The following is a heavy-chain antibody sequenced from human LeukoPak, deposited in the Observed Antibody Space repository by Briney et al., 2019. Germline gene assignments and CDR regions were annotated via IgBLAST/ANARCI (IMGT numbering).Heavy chain of an antibody. J-gene: IGHJ4*02. Sequence: VASVKVSCKASGYTSPSYGVSWVRQAPGQGLEWTGIINPSGGSTSYAQKFQGRVTMTRDTSTSTVYMELSSLRSEDTAVYYCARDPNGPSYYDSSGYYDYWGQGTLVTVSS. CDR3: ARDPNGPSYYDSSGYYDY. V-gene: IGHV1-46*01. CDR2: INPSGGST. CDR1: GYTSPSYG. D-gene: IGHD3-22*01.